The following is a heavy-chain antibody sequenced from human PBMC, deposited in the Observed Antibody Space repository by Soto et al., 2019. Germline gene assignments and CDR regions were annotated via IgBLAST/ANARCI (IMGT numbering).Heavy chain of an antibody. CDR3: VKEIAAAQ. V-gene: IGHV3-7*01. J-gene: IGHJ4*02. CDR2: INKDGSQT. D-gene: IGHD6-25*01. CDR1: GFTFSNYW. Sequence: EVQLVESGGALVQPGGSLRLTCATSGFTFSNYWMTWVRQAPGKGLEWVANINKDGSQTSFVDSVKGRFTIFRDNAKSSLYLQMNSLRGEDTAIYYCVKEIAAAQWGQGTLVTVSS.